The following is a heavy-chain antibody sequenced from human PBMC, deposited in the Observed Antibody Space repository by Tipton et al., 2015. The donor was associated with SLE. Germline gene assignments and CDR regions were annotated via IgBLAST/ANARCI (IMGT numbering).Heavy chain of an antibody. CDR1: GFTFSSYG. J-gene: IGHJ4*02. V-gene: IGHV3-30*02. Sequence: SLRLSCAASGFTFSSYGMHWVRQAPGKGLEWVAFIRYDGSNKYYADSVKGRFTISRDNSKNTLYLQMNSLRAEDTAVYYCARALQNYFDYWGQGTLVTVSS. CDR2: IRYDGSNK. CDR3: ARALQNYFDY.